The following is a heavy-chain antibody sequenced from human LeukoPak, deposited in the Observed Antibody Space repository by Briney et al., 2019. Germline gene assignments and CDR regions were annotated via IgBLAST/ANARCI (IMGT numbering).Heavy chain of an antibody. Sequence: RGGSLRLSCAASGFTFSSYAMSWVRRAPGKGLEWVSAISGSGGSTYYADSVKGRFTISRDNSKNTLYLQMNSLRAEDTAVYYCAKDGNTQLALFDYWGQGTLVTVSS. J-gene: IGHJ4*02. D-gene: IGHD2-2*01. CDR2: ISGSGGST. V-gene: IGHV3-23*01. CDR1: GFTFSSYA. CDR3: AKDGNTQLALFDY.